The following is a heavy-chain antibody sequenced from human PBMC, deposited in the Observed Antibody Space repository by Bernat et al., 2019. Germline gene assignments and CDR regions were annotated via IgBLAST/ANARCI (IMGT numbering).Heavy chain of an antibody. D-gene: IGHD6-13*01. CDR3: TKGPATSTSWPEPFDD. Sequence: EVQLLESGGGLVQPGGSLRLSCADSGFTFNFYAMSWVRQAPGKGLEWVSRLSGSGGTTSWADHVKGRFNISRGDAKNTVFLLMNNLRAEDTALSYCTKGPATSTSWPEPFDDWGQGIMVTVSS. V-gene: IGHV3-23*01. J-gene: IGHJ4*02. CDR1: GFTFNFYA. CDR2: LSGSGGTT.